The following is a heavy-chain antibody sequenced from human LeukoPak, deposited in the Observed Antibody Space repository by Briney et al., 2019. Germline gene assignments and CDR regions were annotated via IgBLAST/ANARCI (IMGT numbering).Heavy chain of an antibody. V-gene: IGHV4-38-2*02. CDR1: GYSISSGYY. Sequence: SETLSLTCTVSGYSISSGYYWSWIRQPPGKGLEWIGEINHSGSTNYNPSLKSRVTISVDTSKNQFSLKLSSVTAADTAVYYCARIDIVVVPAATFGARRYYYYYMDVWGKGTTVTISS. J-gene: IGHJ6*03. CDR2: INHSGST. D-gene: IGHD2-2*01. CDR3: ARIDIVVVPAATFGARRYYYYYMDV.